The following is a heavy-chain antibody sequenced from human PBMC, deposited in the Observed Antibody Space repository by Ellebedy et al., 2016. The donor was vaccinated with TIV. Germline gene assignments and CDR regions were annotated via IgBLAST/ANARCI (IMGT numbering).Heavy chain of an antibody. Sequence: GGSLRLSCAASGFTFSSYAMHWVRQAPGKGLEWVAVISYDGSNKYYADSVKGRFTISRDNSKNTLYLQMNSLRAEDTAVYYCARGITGSTIDYWGQGTLVTVSS. D-gene: IGHD1-7*01. V-gene: IGHV3-30-3*01. CDR1: GFTFSSYA. J-gene: IGHJ4*02. CDR2: ISYDGSNK. CDR3: ARGITGSTIDY.